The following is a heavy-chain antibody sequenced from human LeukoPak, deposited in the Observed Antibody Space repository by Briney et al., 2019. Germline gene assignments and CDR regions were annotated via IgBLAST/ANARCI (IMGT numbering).Heavy chain of an antibody. Sequence: SETLSLTCAVYGGSFSGYYWSWIRQPPGKGLEWIGYIHSSGGTNYNPSLKSRVAISIDTSKNQFSLKLSSVTAADTAVYYCARHTTMIRGDWFDPWGQGTLVSVSS. CDR3: ARHTTMIRGDWFDP. CDR1: GGSFSGYY. J-gene: IGHJ5*02. D-gene: IGHD3-10*01. V-gene: IGHV4-59*08. CDR2: IHSSGGT.